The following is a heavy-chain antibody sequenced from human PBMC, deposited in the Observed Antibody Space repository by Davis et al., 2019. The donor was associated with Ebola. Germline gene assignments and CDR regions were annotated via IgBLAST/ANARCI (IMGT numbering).Heavy chain of an antibody. J-gene: IGHJ4*02. D-gene: IGHD3-10*01. CDR2: IWYDGGNK. CDR3: ARDQKGLEFYIDH. Sequence: PGGSLRLSCAASGFTFNMFAMHWVRQAPGKGLEWVAVIWYDGGNKYYADSVKGRFTISRDNSKNTLYLEMNSLRAEDTAVYYCARDQKGLEFYIDHWGQGTLVTVSS. CDR1: GFTFNMFA. V-gene: IGHV3-33*01.